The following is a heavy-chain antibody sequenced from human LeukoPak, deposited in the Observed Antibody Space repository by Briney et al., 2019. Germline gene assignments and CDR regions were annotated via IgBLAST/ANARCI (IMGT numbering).Heavy chain of an antibody. CDR1: GGSISSYY. J-gene: IGHJ3*02. V-gene: IGHV4-59*08. CDR2: IYYSGST. D-gene: IGHD2-2*01. CDR3: ARLPYCSSTTCYRGAFDI. Sequence: SETLSPTCTVSGGSISSYYWSWIRQPPGKGLEWIGYIYYSGSTNYNPSLKSRVTISVDTSKNQFSLKLSSVTAADTAVYYCARLPYCSSTTCYRGAFDIWGQGTMVTVSS.